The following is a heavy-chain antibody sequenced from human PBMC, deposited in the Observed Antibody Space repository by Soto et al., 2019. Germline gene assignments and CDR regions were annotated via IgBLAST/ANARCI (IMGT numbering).Heavy chain of an antibody. Sequence: VQLLESGGGLEQTGGSLRLSCAASGFNFDSYAMGWVRQAPGKGLEWVSAISSRGDRVYYADSVKGRSTISRDNSKNTLFLQMNSLRAEDTAVFYCAKAPHASDYAGRGFDFWGQGTLVTVSS. J-gene: IGHJ4*02. D-gene: IGHD5-12*01. CDR2: ISSRGDRV. V-gene: IGHV3-23*01. CDR1: GFNFDSYA. CDR3: AKAPHASDYAGRGFDF.